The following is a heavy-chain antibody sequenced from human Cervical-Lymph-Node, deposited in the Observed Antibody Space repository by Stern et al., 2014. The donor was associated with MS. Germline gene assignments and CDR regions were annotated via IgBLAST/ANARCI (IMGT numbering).Heavy chain of an antibody. CDR1: GFSLSTSGVG. CDR2: IYWNDDK. D-gene: IGHD3-16*01. CDR3: APRGGRYYYYYGMDV. Sequence: ESGPTLVKPTQTLTLTCTFSGFSLSTSGVGVGWIRQPPGKALEWLALIYWNDDKRYSPSLKSRLTITQDTSTKQEVLTMTNMNPLDTATYYCAPRGGRYYYYYGMDVWGQGTTVTVSS. V-gene: IGHV2-5*01. J-gene: IGHJ6*02.